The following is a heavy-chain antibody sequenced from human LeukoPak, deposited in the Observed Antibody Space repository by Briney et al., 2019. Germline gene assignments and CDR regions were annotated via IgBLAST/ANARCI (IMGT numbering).Heavy chain of an antibody. CDR2: IKSDGKT. J-gene: IGHJ1*01. V-gene: IGHV3-74*01. CDR3: ARAPSEIGGYYPEYFRH. CDR1: GFTFSSYW. D-gene: IGHD3-22*01. Sequence: GGSLRLSCAASGFTFSSYWMHWVRQAPGKGLVWVSRIKSDGKTNYADSVKGRFTISRGNAKNTVSLQMNSLRAEDTGVYYCARAPSEIGGYYPEYFRHWGQGTLVTVSS.